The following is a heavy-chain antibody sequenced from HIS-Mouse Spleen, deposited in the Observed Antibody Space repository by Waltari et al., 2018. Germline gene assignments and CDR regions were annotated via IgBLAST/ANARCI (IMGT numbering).Heavy chain of an antibody. Sequence: QLQLQESGPGLVKPSETLSLTCTVSGGSISSSSYYWGWIRQPRGKGLEWIGSSYYSGSTYYNPSLKSRVTISVDTSKNQFSLKLSSVTAADTAVYYCAREIPYSSSWYDWYFDLWGRGTLVTVSS. D-gene: IGHD6-13*01. CDR3: AREIPYSSSWYDWYFDL. CDR2: SYYSGST. CDR1: GGSISSSSYY. J-gene: IGHJ2*01. V-gene: IGHV4-39*07.